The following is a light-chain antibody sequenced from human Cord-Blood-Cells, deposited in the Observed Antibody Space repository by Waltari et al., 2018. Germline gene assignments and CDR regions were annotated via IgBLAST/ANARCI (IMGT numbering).Light chain of an antibody. CDR2: QDS. CDR1: NLGEKY. CDR3: QAWDSSTAV. Sequence: SYELTQPPSVSVSPGQTASITCSGDNLGEKYACWYQQKPGQSPVLVIYQDSKRPSGIPERFSGSNSGNTATLTISGTQAMDEADYYCQAWDSSTAVFGTGTKVTVL. J-gene: IGLJ1*01. V-gene: IGLV3-1*01.